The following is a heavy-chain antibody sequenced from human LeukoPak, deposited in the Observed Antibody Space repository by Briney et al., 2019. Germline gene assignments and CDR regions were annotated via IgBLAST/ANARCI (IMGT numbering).Heavy chain of an antibody. CDR2: IFYSGST. J-gene: IGHJ4*02. Sequence: SETLSLTCTVSGDSISTSSYYWGWIRQPPGKGLEWIGSIFYSGSTYYNLSLKSRVTISVDTSQNQFSLKLTSVTAADTAVYYCASTSGDSSGYYYPYYFDYWGQGTLVTVSS. CDR3: ASTSGDSSGYYYPYYFDY. D-gene: IGHD3-22*01. CDR1: GDSISTSSYY. V-gene: IGHV4-39*01.